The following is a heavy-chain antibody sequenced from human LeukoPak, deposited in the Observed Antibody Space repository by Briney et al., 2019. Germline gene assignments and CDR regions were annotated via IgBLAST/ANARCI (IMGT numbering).Heavy chain of an antibody. CDR2: ISTDGSTT. V-gene: IGHV3-74*01. D-gene: IGHD1-26*01. CDR3: ARGCQVGDTYWLDP. CDR1: GFSLSMYW. Sequence: PGGSLRLSCAASGFSLSMYWMHWVRQAPGEGLMWVSRISTDGSTTTYADSVKGRFTISRDNAKNTLYLQMNSLRAEEAAVYYCARGCQVGDTYWLDPWGQGTLVTVSS. J-gene: IGHJ5*02.